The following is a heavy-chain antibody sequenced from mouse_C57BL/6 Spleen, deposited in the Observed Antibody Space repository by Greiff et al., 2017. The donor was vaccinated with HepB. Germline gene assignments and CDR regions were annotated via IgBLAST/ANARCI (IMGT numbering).Heavy chain of an antibody. D-gene: IGHD1-1*01. CDR2: IDPETGGT. J-gene: IGHJ1*03. V-gene: IGHV1-15*01. Sequence: VQLQQSGAELVRPGASVTLSCKASGYTFTDYEMHWVKQTPVHGLEWIGAIDPETGGTAYNQKFKGKAILTADKSSSTAYMELRSLTSEDSAVYYCTRNFYYYGSSPRYFDVWGTGTTVTVSS. CDR3: TRNFYYYGSSPRYFDV. CDR1: GYTFTDYE.